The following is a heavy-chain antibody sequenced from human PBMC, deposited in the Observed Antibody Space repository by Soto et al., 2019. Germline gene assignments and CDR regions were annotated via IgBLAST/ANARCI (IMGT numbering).Heavy chain of an antibody. V-gene: IGHV1-69*13. CDR2: IIPIFGTA. CDR3: ARGGRAARRFPLDY. D-gene: IGHD6-6*01. CDR1: GGTFSSYA. Sequence: SVKVSCKASGGTFSSYAISWVRQAPGQGLEWMGGIIPIFGTANYAQKFQGRVTITADESTSTAYMELSSLRSEDTAVYYCARGGRAARRFPLDYWGQGTLVTVSS. J-gene: IGHJ4*02.